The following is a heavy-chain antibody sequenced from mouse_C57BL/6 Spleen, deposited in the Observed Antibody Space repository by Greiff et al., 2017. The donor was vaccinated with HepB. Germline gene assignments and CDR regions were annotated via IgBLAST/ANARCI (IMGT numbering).Heavy chain of an antibody. D-gene: IGHD2-2*01. J-gene: IGHJ3*01. CDR2: ISNGGGST. CDR3: ARRGVTTGY. Sequence: EVQLVESGGGLVQPGGSLKLSCAASGFTFSDYYMYWVRQTPEKRLEWVAYISNGGGSTYYPDTVKGRFTISRDNAKNTLYLQMSRLKSEDTAMYYCARRGVTTGYWGQGTLVTVSA. V-gene: IGHV5-12*01. CDR1: GFTFSDYY.